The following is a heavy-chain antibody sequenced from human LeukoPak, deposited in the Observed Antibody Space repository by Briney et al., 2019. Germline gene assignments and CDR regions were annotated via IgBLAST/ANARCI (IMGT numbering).Heavy chain of an antibody. CDR1: GFPFSTYS. D-gene: IGHD2-2*01. V-gene: IGHV3-30*04. CDR2: ISSDGSSE. Sequence: PGGSLRLSCAASGFPFSTYSMHWVRQAPGEGLEWVAVISSDGSSENYADSVEGRFTISRDNSKNTLYLQMNTLRAEDTAVYYCAREKYCTSTDCLHGRFYFNYWGQGTLVTVPS. J-gene: IGHJ4*02. CDR3: AREKYCTSTDCLHGRFYFNY.